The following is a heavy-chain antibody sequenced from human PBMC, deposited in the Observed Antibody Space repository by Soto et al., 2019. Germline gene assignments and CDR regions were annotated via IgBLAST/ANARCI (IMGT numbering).Heavy chain of an antibody. V-gene: IGHV1-3*01. J-gene: IGHJ4*02. Sequence: QVQLVQSGAEVKKPGASVKVSCKASGYPFSNYLLHCVRQAPGQGLEWMGWINAGNGHTKYSQKFQGRVTFTRDTSATTAYIELSSLRSEDTALYYCASPSYGSGSYYWGQGTLVTVAS. CDR1: GYPFSNYL. CDR3: ASPSYGSGSYY. D-gene: IGHD3-10*01. CDR2: INAGNGHT.